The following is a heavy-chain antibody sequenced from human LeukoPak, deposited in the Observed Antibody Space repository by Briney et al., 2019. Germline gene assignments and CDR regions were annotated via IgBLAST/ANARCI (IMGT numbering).Heavy chain of an antibody. CDR2: IYTSGST. D-gene: IGHD3-22*01. J-gene: IGHJ6*04. V-gene: IGHV4-61*02. CDR3: ARVLLRDYYYDSSGPIMDV. CDR1: GGSISSGSYY. Sequence: PSETLSLTCTVSGGSISSGSYYWSWIRQPAGKGLEWIGRIYTSGSTNYNPSLKSRVTISVDTSKNQFSLKLSSVTAADTAVYYCARVLLRDYYYDSSGPIMDVWGKGTTVTVSS.